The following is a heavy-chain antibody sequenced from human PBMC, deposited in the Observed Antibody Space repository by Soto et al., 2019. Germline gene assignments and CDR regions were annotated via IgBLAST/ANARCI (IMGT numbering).Heavy chain of an antibody. V-gene: IGHV4-59*12. Sequence: SETLSLTCTVSGGSISRYYWSWTRQPPGKGLEWIGYIYYSGSTNYNPSLKSRVTISVDTSKNQFSLKLSSVTAADTAVYYCARAGFRVRGPRYYYYGMDVWGQGTTVTVSS. CDR1: GGSISRYY. CDR3: ARAGFRVRGPRYYYYGMDV. D-gene: IGHD3-10*01. CDR2: IYYSGST. J-gene: IGHJ6*02.